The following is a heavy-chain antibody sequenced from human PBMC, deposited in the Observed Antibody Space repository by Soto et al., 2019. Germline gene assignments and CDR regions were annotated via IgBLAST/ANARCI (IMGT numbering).Heavy chain of an antibody. J-gene: IGHJ4*02. V-gene: IGHV4-39*01. CDR1: GGSLSSSSDY. CDR3: ARLVVWEAPILDYFDY. Sequence: SETLSLTCTVFGGSLSSSSDYWGWIRQPPGKGLEWIGIIYSGGSTYYNPSLKSRVTISVDTSKNQFSLKLSSVTAADTAVYYCARLVVWEAPILDYFDYWGQGTLVPVSS. D-gene: IGHD1-26*01. CDR2: IYSGGST.